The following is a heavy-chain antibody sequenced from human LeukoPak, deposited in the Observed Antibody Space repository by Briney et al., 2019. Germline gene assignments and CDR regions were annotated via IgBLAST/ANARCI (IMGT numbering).Heavy chain of an antibody. CDR3: ARRGCSANDPFDI. J-gene: IGHJ3*02. CDR2: IYSGGST. V-gene: IGHV3-53*01. CDR1: GFTFSAHA. Sequence: GGSLRLSCEAFGFTFSAHAITLGRQAPGKGLEWVSVIYSGGSTYYADSVKGRFNISRDNSKNTLHLQMNSLRADDTALYYCARRGCSANDPFDIWGQGTMVTVSS. D-gene: IGHD5-12*01.